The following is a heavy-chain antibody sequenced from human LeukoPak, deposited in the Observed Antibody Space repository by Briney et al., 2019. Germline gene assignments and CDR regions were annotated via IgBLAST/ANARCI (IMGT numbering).Heavy chain of an antibody. CDR2: VSSDGLNT. CDR3: ARDTTPVDV. Sequence: GGSLRLSCAASGFTFRTYAMHWVRQVPGKGLKFVSAVSSDGLNTYYADSVEGRFTISRDNSRDTVYLQMGRLRADDMAVYYCARDTTPVDVWGKGTTVTVSS. CDR1: GFTFRTYA. V-gene: IGHV3-64*02. J-gene: IGHJ6*04. D-gene: IGHD1-26*01.